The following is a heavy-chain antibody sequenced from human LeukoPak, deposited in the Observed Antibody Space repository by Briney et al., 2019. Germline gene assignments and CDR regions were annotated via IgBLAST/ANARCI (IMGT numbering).Heavy chain of an antibody. V-gene: IGHV1-69*04. CDR1: GGTFSSYA. D-gene: IGHD3-22*01. Sequence: GASVKVSCKASGGTFSSYAISWVRQAPGQGLEWMGRIIPILGIANYAQKFQGRVTITADKSTSAAYMELSSLRSEDTAVYYCARTYYYDSSGYRSPYYYYGMDVWGQGTTVTVSS. CDR3: ARTYYYDSSGYRSPYYYYGMDV. J-gene: IGHJ6*02. CDR2: IIPILGIA.